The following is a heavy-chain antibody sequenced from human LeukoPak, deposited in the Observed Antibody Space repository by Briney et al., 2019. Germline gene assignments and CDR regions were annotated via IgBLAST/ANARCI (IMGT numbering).Heavy chain of an antibody. Sequence: ASVKVSCKASGYTFTSYGISWVRQAPGQGLEWMGWISAYNGNTNYAQKLQGRVTMTTDTSTSTAYMELRSLRSDDTAVYYCAREGYCSGGSCYSFDYYYYGMAVWGQGTTVTVSS. J-gene: IGHJ6*02. CDR1: GYTFTSYG. V-gene: IGHV1-18*01. D-gene: IGHD2-15*01. CDR2: ISAYNGNT. CDR3: AREGYCSGGSCYSFDYYYYGMAV.